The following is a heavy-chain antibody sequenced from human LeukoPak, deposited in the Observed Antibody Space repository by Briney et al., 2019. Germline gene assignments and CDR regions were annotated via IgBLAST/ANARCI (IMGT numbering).Heavy chain of an antibody. Sequence: GGSLRLSCTASGFTFSSYTMTWVRQAPGKGLKWVSTITTGDGNTYYADSVKGRFTISRDNSKNTLYLQMSSLRAEDTAIYYCAKDTSTRWYSSTPLPGDYWGQGTLVTVSS. D-gene: IGHD6-13*01. CDR3: AKDTSTRWYSSTPLPGDY. CDR2: ITTGDGNT. V-gene: IGHV3-23*01. CDR1: GFTFSSYT. J-gene: IGHJ4*02.